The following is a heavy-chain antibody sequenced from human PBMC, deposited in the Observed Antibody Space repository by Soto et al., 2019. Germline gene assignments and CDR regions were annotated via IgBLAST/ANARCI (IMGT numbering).Heavy chain of an antibody. CDR2: IYPGDSDT. CDR3: ASSRLLWFGELLGAFDI. V-gene: IGHV5-51*01. D-gene: IGHD3-10*01. J-gene: IGHJ3*02. CDR1: GYSFTSYW. Sequence: PGESLKISCKGSGYSFTSYWIGWVRQMPVKGLEWMGIIYPGDSDTRYSPSFQGQVTISADKSISTAYLQWSSLKASDTAMYYCASSRLLWFGELLGAFDIWGQGTMVTVSS.